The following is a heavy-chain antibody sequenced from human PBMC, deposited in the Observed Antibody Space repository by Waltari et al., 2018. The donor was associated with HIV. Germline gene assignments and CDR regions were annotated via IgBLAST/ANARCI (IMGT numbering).Heavy chain of an antibody. D-gene: IGHD5-18*01. CDR2: VFHEGGT. V-gene: IGHV4-59*11. Sequence: QVQLQESGPGLVRPSETLSLTCTVSAGSITSLSWSWIRQPPGKRLQWIGYVFHEGGTNSYPSLKSRVTMSVDTSKNQFSLSLRSVTAADTAIYYCAGGYTYGSKFDYWGQGILVTVSS. CDR3: AGGYTYGSKFDY. J-gene: IGHJ4*02. CDR1: AGSITSLS.